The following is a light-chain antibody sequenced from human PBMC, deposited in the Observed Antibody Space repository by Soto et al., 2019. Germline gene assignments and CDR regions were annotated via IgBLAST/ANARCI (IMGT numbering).Light chain of an antibody. Sequence: QAVLTQPPSASGTPGQRVTISCSGSSSNIGNNYVYWFQQFPGTAPKLLIYSNHQRPSGIPDRFSGSKSGTSASLAISGLRSEDEADYYCAAWDDSLSGFVFGTGTQLTVL. CDR2: SNH. CDR3: AAWDDSLSGFV. J-gene: IGLJ1*01. V-gene: IGLV1-47*02. CDR1: SSNIGNNY.